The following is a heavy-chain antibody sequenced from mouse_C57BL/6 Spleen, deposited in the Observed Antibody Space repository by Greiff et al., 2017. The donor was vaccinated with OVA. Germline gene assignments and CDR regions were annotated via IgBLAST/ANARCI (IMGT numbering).Heavy chain of an antibody. CDR2: ISTYYGDA. J-gene: IGHJ2*01. CDR1: GYTFTDYA. D-gene: IGHD1-1*01. V-gene: IGHV1-67*01. Sequence: VQLQQSGPELVRPGVSVKISCKGSGYTFTDYAMHWVKQSHAKSLEWIGVISTYYGDASYNQKFKDKATMTVDKSSSTAYMELARLTSEDSAVYYCARRGDYGSRAFDDWGQGTTLTVSS. CDR3: ARRGDYGSRAFDD.